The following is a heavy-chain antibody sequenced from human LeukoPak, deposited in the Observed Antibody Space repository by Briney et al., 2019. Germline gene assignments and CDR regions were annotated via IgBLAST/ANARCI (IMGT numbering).Heavy chain of an antibody. D-gene: IGHD2/OR15-2a*01. V-gene: IGHV3-74*01. CDR3: VSFYETY. J-gene: IGHJ4*02. Sequence: GGSLRLSCAASGFTFSGYWMHWVRQAPGKGLVWVSHINSDESSTSYADSVKGRFAISRDNAKNTVYLQMNSLREEDTAVYYCVSFYETYWGRGTLVTVSS. CDR1: GFTFSGYW. CDR2: INSDESST.